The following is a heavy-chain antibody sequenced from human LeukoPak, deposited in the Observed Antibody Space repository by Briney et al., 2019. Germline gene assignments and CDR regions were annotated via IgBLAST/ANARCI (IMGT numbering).Heavy chain of an antibody. V-gene: IGHV4-59*01. D-gene: IGHD3-3*01. CDR3: ARGYYDFWSGYLNWFDP. J-gene: IGHJ5*02. CDR1: GGSFSGYY. CDR2: IYYSGST. Sequence: SETLSLTCAVYGGSFSGYYWSWIRQPPGKGLEWIGYIYYSGSTNYNPSLKSRVTISVDTSKNQFSLKLSSVTAADTAVYYCARGYYDFWSGYLNWFDPWGQGTLVTVSS.